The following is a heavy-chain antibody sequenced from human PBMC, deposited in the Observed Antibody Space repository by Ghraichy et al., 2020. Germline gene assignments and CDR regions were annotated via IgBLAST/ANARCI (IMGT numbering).Heavy chain of an antibody. Sequence: GSLNISCTVSNDSITNYYWTWIRQPPGKGLEWIAYVYYSGSTNYNPSLNSRVTMSVDTSKNQFSLKLSSVTAADTAVYYCARWDFLRLRDIWGQGTIVTVSS. CDR2: VYYSGST. V-gene: IGHV4-59*08. J-gene: IGHJ3*02. CDR1: NDSITNYY. CDR3: ARWDFLRLRDI. D-gene: IGHD1-26*01.